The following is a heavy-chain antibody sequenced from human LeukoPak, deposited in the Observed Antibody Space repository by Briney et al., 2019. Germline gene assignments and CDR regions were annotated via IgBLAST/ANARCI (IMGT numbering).Heavy chain of an antibody. Sequence: KPSETLSLTCTVYGDSINSARNCWGWIRQSRGNGLEWLASIYCTGSTQSDPSLKSRVSISIDTSKNQFSLKLYSVTASDAAIYYCARHLSGTTTAHYFDFWGQGTLVTVSS. CDR3: ARHLSGTTTAHYFDF. CDR1: GDSINSARNC. J-gene: IGHJ4*01. D-gene: IGHD1-1*01. V-gene: IGHV4-39*01. CDR2: IYCTGST.